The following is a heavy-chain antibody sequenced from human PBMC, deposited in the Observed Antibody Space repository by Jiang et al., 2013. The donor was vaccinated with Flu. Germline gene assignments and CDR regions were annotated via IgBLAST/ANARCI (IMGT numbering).Heavy chain of an antibody. Sequence: QLVESGGAVVQPGRSLRLACAASGFTFSSYGIHWVRQAPGKGLEWVAGIWFDGTDINYADSVKGRFRISRDNPRNTVSLEMSSLRVEDDTAVYYCAREWRDYFFDYWGQGTLVTVSS. J-gene: IGHJ4*02. CDR1: GFTFSSYG. CDR2: IWFDGTDI. V-gene: IGHV3-33*01. CDR3: AREWRDYFFDY. D-gene: IGHD2/OR15-2a*01.